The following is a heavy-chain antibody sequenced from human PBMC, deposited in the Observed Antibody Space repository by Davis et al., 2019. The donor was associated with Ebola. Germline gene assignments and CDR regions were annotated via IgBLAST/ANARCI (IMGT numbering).Heavy chain of an antibody. V-gene: IGHV3-15*07. J-gene: IGHJ4*02. D-gene: IGHD2-21*01. CDR2: IKSKTDGGTT. CDR3: TTLLWVY. Sequence: GESLKISCAASGFTFSSYEMNWVRQAPGKGLEWVGRIKSKTDGGTTDYAAPVKGRFTISRDDSKNTLYLQMNSLKTEDTAVYYCTTLLWVYWGQGTLVTVSS. CDR1: GFTFSSYE.